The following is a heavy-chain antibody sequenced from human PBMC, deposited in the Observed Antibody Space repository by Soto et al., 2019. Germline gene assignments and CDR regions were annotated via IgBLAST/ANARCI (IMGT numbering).Heavy chain of an antibody. CDR3: ARGDGLLWFGELFPDAFDI. D-gene: IGHD3-10*01. V-gene: IGHV4-59*01. CDR1: GGSIGSYY. Sequence: SETLSLTCTVSGGSIGSYYCSWLRQPPGKGLEWIGYIYYSGSTNYNPSLKSRVTISVDTSKNQFSLKLSSVTAADTAVYYCARGDGLLWFGELFPDAFDIWGQGTMVTVSS. J-gene: IGHJ3*02. CDR2: IYYSGST.